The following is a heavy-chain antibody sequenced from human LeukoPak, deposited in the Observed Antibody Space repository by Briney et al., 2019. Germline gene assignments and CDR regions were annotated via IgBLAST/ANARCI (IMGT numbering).Heavy chain of an antibody. D-gene: IGHD2-15*01. CDR1: GYTFTNNF. V-gene: IGHV1-46*01. CDR2: INPSGDNT. J-gene: IGHJ5*02. CDR3: ARDVMSMVAGNWFDP. Sequence: ASVKVSCKASGYTFTNNFMHWVRQAPGQGLEWIGIINPSGDNTWYAQKFQGRVTMTRDMATSTDYLEVSSLRSEDTAVYYCARDVMSMVAGNWFDPWGQGTLVTVSS.